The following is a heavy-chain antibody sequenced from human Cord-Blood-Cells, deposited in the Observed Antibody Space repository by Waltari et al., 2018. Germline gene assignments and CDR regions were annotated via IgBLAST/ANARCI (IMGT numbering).Heavy chain of an antibody. V-gene: IGHV3-53*01. Sequence: EVQLVESGGGLIQPGGSLRLSCAASGFTVSSNYMSWVRQAPGKGLAWVSVIYSGGSTYYADSVKGRFTISRDNSKNTLYLQMNSLRAEDTAVYYCARDLTGGLYYYYGMDVWGQGTTVTVSS. CDR1: GFTVSSNY. J-gene: IGHJ6*02. D-gene: IGHD3-9*01. CDR2: IYSGGST. CDR3: ARDLTGGLYYYYGMDV.